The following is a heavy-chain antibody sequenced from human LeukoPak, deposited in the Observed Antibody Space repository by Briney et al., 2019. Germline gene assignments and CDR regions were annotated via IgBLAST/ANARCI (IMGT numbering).Heavy chain of an antibody. CDR3: AKDQGSSWPYYGMDV. Sequence: GGSLRLSCAASGFIFDNYAMNWVRQAPGKGLEWVSGINWNSDNIGYADSVKGRFTISRDSGEYSLYLQMNSLRPEDTAVYYCAKDQGSSWPYYGMDVWGQGTTVTVSS. D-gene: IGHD6-13*01. CDR2: INWNSDNI. V-gene: IGHV3-9*01. J-gene: IGHJ6*02. CDR1: GFIFDNYA.